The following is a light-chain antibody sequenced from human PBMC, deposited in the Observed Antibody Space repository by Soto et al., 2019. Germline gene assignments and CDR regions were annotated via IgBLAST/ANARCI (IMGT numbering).Light chain of an antibody. CDR2: KAS. CDR1: QSISSW. V-gene: IGKV1-5*03. Sequence: DIQMTQSPSTLFASIGDRVTITCRASQSISSWLAWYQQRPGKAPKLLIYKASSLESGVPSRFSGSGSGTEFTLTISSLQPDDFATYYCQQYNNWYTFGQGTKVDIK. J-gene: IGKJ2*01. CDR3: QQYNNWYT.